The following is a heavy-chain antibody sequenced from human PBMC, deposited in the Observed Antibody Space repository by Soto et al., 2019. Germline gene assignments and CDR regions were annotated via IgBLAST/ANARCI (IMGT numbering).Heavy chain of an antibody. CDR3: PKDMVRGVILPTLDY. CDR2: ISGSGGST. D-gene: IGHD3-10*01. CDR1: GFTFSSYA. V-gene: IGHV3-23*01. Sequence: EVQLLESGGGLVQPGGSLRLSCAASGFTFSSYAMSWVRQAPGKGLEWVSAISGSGGSTYYADSVKGRFTTSRDNAHKTSYLPMNTPRAADPALYYCPKDMVRGVILPTLDYWGQGTMVTVSS. J-gene: IGHJ4*02.